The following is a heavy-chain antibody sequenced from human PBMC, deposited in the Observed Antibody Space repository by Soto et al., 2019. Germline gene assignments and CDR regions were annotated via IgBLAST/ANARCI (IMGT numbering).Heavy chain of an antibody. Sequence: ASVKVSCKASGYTFTSYGISWVRQAPGQGLEWMGWISAYNGNTNYAQKLQGRVTMTTDTSTSTAYMELSSLRAEDTAVYYCAKRKYCPSTTCFDYWGQGTLVTVSS. CDR3: AKRKYCPSTTCFDY. V-gene: IGHV1-18*01. CDR2: ISAYNGNT. J-gene: IGHJ4*01. CDR1: GYTFTSYG. D-gene: IGHD2-2*01.